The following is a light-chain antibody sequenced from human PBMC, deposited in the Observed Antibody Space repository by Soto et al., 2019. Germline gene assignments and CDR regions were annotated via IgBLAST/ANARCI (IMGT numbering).Light chain of an antibody. CDR1: SSDVGGYSH. J-gene: IGLJ1*01. CDR2: EVS. CDR3: SSCTSTISPAFV. Sequence: QSALTQPASVSGSPGQSTTISCTGTSSDVGGYSHVSWYQQHPGKAPKLMIYEVSDRPSGVSNRFSGSKSGNTASLTISGVQAEDEADYYCSSCTSTISPAFVFGTGTKVTVL. V-gene: IGLV2-14*01.